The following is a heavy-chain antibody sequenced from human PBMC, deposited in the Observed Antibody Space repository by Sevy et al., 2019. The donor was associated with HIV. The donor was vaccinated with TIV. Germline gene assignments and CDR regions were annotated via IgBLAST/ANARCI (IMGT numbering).Heavy chain of an antibody. CDR3: ARDQHDYAGNIRTGWFDP. D-gene: IGHD4-17*01. J-gene: IGHJ5*02. V-gene: IGHV3-30-3*01. Sequence: GGSLRLSCAASGFTFSSYAMHWVRQAPGKGLEWVAVISYDGNNKFYADSVKGRFTISRDNSKKTVYLQMNSLRVEDTAVYYCARDQHDYAGNIRTGWFDPWGQGALVTVSS. CDR1: GFTFSSYA. CDR2: ISYDGNNK.